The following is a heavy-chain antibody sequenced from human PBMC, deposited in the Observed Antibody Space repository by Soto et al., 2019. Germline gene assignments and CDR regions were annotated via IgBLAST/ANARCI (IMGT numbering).Heavy chain of an antibody. V-gene: IGHV4-31*03. CDR2: IYYTGVT. CDR1: GASLHIGGYY. CDR3: ARGGSSTANWLDP. D-gene: IGHD2-2*01. Sequence: PSETLSLTCTVSGASLHIGGYYWAWIRQNPGKGLEWIGYIYYTGVTYYNPSLGSRVNIPVDTSKNQFSLELTSVTAADTAVYYCARGGSSTANWLDPWGQGLLVTVSS. J-gene: IGHJ5*02.